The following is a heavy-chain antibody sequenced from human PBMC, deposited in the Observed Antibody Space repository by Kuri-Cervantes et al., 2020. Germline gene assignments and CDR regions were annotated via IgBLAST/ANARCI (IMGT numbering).Heavy chain of an antibody. V-gene: IGHV1-46*01. Sequence: ASVKVSCKASGYTFTSYYMHWVRQAPGQGLEWMGIINPSGGRTSYAKKFQGRVTMTRDTSTSTAYMELMSLRSDDTAVYYRARDPLQVGGDYWGQGTLVTVSS. CDR3: ARDPLQVGGDY. J-gene: IGHJ4*02. CDR2: INPSGGRT. D-gene: IGHD4-11*01. CDR1: GYTFTSYY.